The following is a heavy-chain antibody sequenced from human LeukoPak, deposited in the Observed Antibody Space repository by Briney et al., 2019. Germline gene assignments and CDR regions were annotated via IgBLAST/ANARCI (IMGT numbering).Heavy chain of an antibody. CDR2: MNPNSGNT. J-gene: IGHJ4*02. D-gene: IGHD3-10*01. CDR3: ARDLAQGYYASGSYRSGETSLDY. V-gene: IGHV1-8*03. CDR1: GYTFTSYD. Sequence: ASVKVSCKASGYTFTSYDINWVRQATGQGLEWMGWMNPNSGNTGYAQKFQGRVTITRNTSISTAYMELSSLRSEDTAVYYCARDLAQGYYASGSYRSGETSLDYWGQGTLVTVSS.